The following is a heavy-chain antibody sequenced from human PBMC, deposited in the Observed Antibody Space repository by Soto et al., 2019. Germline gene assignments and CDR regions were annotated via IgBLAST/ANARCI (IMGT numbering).Heavy chain of an antibody. CDR2: IYSGGST. J-gene: IGHJ6*03. CDR3: ARETGAAGSYYYYYMDV. Sequence: ETLSLTCAVSGGSISSSNWWSWFRQPPGKGLEWVSVIYSGGSTYYAVSVKGRFTISRHNSKNTLYLQMNSLRAEDTAVYYCARETGAAGSYYYYYMDVWGKGTTVTVSS. D-gene: IGHD7-27*01. CDR1: GGSISSSNW. V-gene: IGHV3-53*04.